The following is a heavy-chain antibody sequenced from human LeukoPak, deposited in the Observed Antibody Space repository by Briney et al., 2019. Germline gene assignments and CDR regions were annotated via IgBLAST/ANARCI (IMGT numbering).Heavy chain of an antibody. Sequence: SETLSLTCTVSGCSISSYYWRWIRQPPGKGLEGIGYIYYSWSTNFNPSLKSRVTISVDTSKNQFSLKLSSVTAADTAVYYCASLNWNDRDYWGQGTLVTVSS. J-gene: IGHJ4*01. D-gene: IGHD1-1*01. CDR3: ASLNWNDRDY. CDR2: IYYSWST. V-gene: IGHV4-59*01. CDR1: GCSISSYY.